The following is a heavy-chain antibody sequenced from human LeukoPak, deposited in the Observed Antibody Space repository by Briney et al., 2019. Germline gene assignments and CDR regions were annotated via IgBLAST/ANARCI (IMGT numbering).Heavy chain of an antibody. CDR3: ARAAVAGADFDY. Sequence: GGSLRLSCAASGFTFSSYSMNWVRQAPGKGLEWVSSIRSSSSFIYYADSVKGRFTISRDNAKNSLYLHMNSLRAEDTAVYYCARAAVAGADFDYWGQGTLVTVSS. CDR1: GFTFSSYS. J-gene: IGHJ4*02. D-gene: IGHD6-19*01. CDR2: IRSSSSFI. V-gene: IGHV3-21*01.